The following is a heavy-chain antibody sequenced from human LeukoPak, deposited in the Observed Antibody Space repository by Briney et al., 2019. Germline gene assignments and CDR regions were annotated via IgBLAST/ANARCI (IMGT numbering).Heavy chain of an antibody. J-gene: IGHJ4*02. CDR2: ISATSTYI. D-gene: IGHD5-24*01. CDR3: ANNDYLGY. CDR1: ESTFSSHN. Sequence: GASLRLSCAASESTFSSHNNNWVRPAPGKGLELVSSISATSTYISYADSVNGRFTDSRDNTKNSVYLQMNSLRAEDTAVYYCANNDYLGYWGQGTLVTVSS. V-gene: IGHV3-21*01.